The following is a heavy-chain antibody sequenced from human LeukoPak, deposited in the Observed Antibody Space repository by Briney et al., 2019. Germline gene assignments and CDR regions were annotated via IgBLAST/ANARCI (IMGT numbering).Heavy chain of an antibody. V-gene: IGHV1-46*01. CDR1: GYTFTSYY. D-gene: IGHD5-24*01. CDR3: ARQSRDGYPNP. J-gene: IGHJ5*02. CDR2: INPSGGST. Sequence: ASVKVSCKASGYTFTSYYMHWVRRAPGQGLEWMGIINPSGGSTSYAQKFQGRVTMTRDTSISTAYMELSRLRSDDTAVYYCARQSRDGYPNPWGQGTLVTVSS.